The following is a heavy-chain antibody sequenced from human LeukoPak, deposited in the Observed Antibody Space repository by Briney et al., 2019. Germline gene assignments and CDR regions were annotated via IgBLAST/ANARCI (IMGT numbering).Heavy chain of an antibody. Sequence: GGSLRLSCAASGSTFRSSWMHWVRQAPGKGLVWVSIINSDGSTTRHADSVKGRFTISRDNARNTLYLQMNSLRAEDTAVYYCARGNYYGMDVWGQGTTVTVSS. V-gene: IGHV3-74*01. J-gene: IGHJ6*02. CDR1: GSTFRSSW. CDR2: INSDGSTT. CDR3: ARGNYYGMDV.